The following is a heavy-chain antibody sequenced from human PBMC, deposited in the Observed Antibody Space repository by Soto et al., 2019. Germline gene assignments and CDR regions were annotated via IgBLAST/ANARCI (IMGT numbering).Heavy chain of an antibody. J-gene: IGHJ4*02. D-gene: IGHD2-21*02. V-gene: IGHV3-53*04. CDR3: ARGGGPFKNLVTNPVDY. CDR1: GVSVSTNY. Sequence: RGALRHPCIVSGVSVSTNYMSWVRQAPGKGLDWVSVIFADGTTYYVDSVKGRFTISRHNSKNTLYLQMDSLRTEDTAVYYCARGGGPFKNLVTNPVDYWCQGT. CDR2: IFADGTT.